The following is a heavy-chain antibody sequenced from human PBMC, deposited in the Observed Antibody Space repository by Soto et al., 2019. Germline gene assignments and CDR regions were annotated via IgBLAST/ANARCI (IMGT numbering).Heavy chain of an antibody. Sequence: EVQLLESGGGLVQPGGSLRLSCAASGFTFSSYAISWDRQAPGKGLEWVSAISGSGGSTYYADSVKGRFPISRDNSKNTLYMQMYSLRAGDTAVYYCAKDAPALFAMVPGEGEDYFDYRCQGTLVALAS. D-gene: IGHD3-10*01. CDR2: ISGSGGST. CDR3: AKDAPALFAMVPGEGEDYFDY. V-gene: IGHV3-23*01. CDR1: GFTFSSYA. J-gene: IGHJ4*02.